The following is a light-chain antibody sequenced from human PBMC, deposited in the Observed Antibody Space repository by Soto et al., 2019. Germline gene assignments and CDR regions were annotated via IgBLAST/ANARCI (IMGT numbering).Light chain of an antibody. CDR2: LGS. CDR3: MQSLHTPPT. CDR1: QSLLHSDGYNY. V-gene: IGKV2-28*01. Sequence: DIVMTQSPLPLPVTPGEPASISCRASQSLLHSDGYNYVDWYLQKPGQSPQLLIYLGSNRASGVPDRRSGSGSGTDFTLKISRVEAEDVGVYFCMQSLHTPPTFGGGTKVEIK. J-gene: IGKJ4*01.